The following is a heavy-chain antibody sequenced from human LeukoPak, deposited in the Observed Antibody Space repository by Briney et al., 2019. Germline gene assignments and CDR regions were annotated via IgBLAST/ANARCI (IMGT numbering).Heavy chain of an antibody. CDR3: ASLFGGITMVRGAHYYFDY. D-gene: IGHD3-10*01. V-gene: IGHV4-39*07. J-gene: IGHJ4*02. Sequence: PSETLSLTCTVSGGSISSSSYYWGWIRQPPGKGLEWIGSIYYSGSTYYNPSLKSRVTISVDKSKNQFSLKLSSVTAADTAVYYCASLFGGITMVRGAHYYFDYWGQGTLVTVSS. CDR2: IYYSGST. CDR1: GGSISSSSYY.